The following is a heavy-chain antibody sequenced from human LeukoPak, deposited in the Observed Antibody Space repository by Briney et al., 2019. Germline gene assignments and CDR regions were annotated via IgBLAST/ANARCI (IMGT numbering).Heavy chain of an antibody. J-gene: IGHJ3*01. D-gene: IGHD3-16*01. Sequence: GGSLRLSCAASGFSFSSHSMNWVRQAPGKGLEWVSYISSTSTTYYADSVKGRFTISRDTAKNSLYLQMNSLRDEDTGVYYCARDKYGGLWGQGTMVTVSS. V-gene: IGHV3-48*02. CDR3: ARDKYGGL. CDR1: GFSFSSHS. CDR2: ISSTSTT.